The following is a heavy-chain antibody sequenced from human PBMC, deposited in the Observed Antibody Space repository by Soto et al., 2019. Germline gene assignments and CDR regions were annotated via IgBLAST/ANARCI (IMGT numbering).Heavy chain of an antibody. V-gene: IGHV4-34*01. CDR2: INHSGST. D-gene: IGHD3-16*02. CDR1: GGSFSGYY. Sequence: QVQLQQWGAGLLKPSETLSLTCAVYGGSFSGYYWSWIRQPPGKGLEWIGEINHSGSTNCNPSLKSRVSISVDTSKNQFSLKLSSVTAADTAVYYCARGPKYDYVWGSYRRDAFDIWGQGTMVTVSS. J-gene: IGHJ3*02. CDR3: ARGPKYDYVWGSYRRDAFDI.